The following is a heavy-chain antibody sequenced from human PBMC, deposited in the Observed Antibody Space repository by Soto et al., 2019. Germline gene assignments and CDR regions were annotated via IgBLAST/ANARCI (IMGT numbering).Heavy chain of an antibody. CDR1: GFTFSSYW. J-gene: IGHJ4*02. D-gene: IGHD2-8*01. V-gene: IGHV3-7*03. CDR2: IKQDGSEK. CDR3: ARDVGPPRYCTNGVCCWLYYFDY. Sequence: PGGSLRLSCAASGFTFSSYWMSWVRQAPGKGLEWVANIKQDGSEKYYVDSVKGRLTISRDNAKNSLYLQMNSLRAEDTAVYYCARDVGPPRYCTNGVCCWLYYFDYWGQGTLVTVSS.